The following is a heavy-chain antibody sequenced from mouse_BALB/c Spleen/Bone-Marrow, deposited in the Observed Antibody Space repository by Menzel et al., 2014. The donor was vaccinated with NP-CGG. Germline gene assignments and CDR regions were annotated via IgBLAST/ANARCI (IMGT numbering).Heavy chain of an antibody. CDR3: ARDYYGRGWYFDV. V-gene: IGHV1-69*01. D-gene: IGHD1-1*01. CDR1: GYTFTDYW. CDR2: IDTSDSYT. J-gene: IGHJ1*01. Sequence: VQLQQSGAELVMPGASVKMSCEASGYTFTDYWMHWVKQRPGQGLEWIGAIDTSDSYTSYNQKFKGKATLTVDESSSTAYMQLSSLTSEDSAVYYCARDYYGRGWYFDVWGAGTTVTVSS.